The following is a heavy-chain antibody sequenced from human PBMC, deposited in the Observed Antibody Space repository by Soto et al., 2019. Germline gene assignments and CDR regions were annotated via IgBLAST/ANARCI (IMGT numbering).Heavy chain of an antibody. V-gene: IGHV3-66*01. CDR2: IYSGGST. D-gene: IGHD3-3*01. CDR1: GLTVSSND. CDR3: ARESISYAFDI. J-gene: IGHJ3*02. Sequence: GGSLRLSCAASGLTVSSNDMSWVRQAPGKGLEWVSVIYSGGSTYYADSVKGRFTISRDNSKNTLYLQMNSLRAEDTAVYYCARESISYAFDIWGQGTMVTVSS.